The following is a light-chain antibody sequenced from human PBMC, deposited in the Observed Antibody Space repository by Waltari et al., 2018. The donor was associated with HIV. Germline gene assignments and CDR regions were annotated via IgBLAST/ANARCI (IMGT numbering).Light chain of an antibody. J-gene: IGLJ3*02. CDR2: STN. CDR3: LVHMGHGAWV. Sequence: QTVVTQEPSFSVSPGGTVTLTWGLNSGSVPTTSFPSWYQQTPGQAPRTLIYSTNIRSSGVPDRFSGSILGNKAALTITGAQADDESDYYCLVHMGHGAWVFGGGTKLTVL. CDR1: SGSVPTTSF. V-gene: IGLV8-61*01.